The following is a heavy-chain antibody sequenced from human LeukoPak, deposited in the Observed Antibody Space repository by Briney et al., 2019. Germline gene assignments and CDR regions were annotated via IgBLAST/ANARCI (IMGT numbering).Heavy chain of an antibody. Sequence: RPGGSLRLSCAASDFTFSSHWMYWVRQAPGKGLAWVARLSGDGITTRHADSVKGRFTISRDNAKNTLYLQMNSLRVEDTALYYCARGIASSRSVAIDLWGQGTLVAVSS. CDR1: DFTFSSHW. D-gene: IGHD6-13*01. CDR3: ARGIASSRSVAIDL. J-gene: IGHJ4*02. CDR2: LSGDGITT. V-gene: IGHV3-74*01.